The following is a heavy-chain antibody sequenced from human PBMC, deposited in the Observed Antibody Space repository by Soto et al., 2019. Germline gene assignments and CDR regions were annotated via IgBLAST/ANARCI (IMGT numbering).Heavy chain of an antibody. Sequence: EGQLLESGEGLVQPGGSLKFSCAASGFTFSNYAMSWVRQAPGKGLEWVSGIGGSGSNTYYADSVKGRFTISRDNSKNTLFLQMNSLRAEDTAEYYCARVVRYFDTPYGMDVWGQGTTVTVSS. CDR2: IGGSGSNT. J-gene: IGHJ6*02. D-gene: IGHD3-9*01. CDR3: ARVVRYFDTPYGMDV. V-gene: IGHV3-23*01. CDR1: GFTFSNYA.